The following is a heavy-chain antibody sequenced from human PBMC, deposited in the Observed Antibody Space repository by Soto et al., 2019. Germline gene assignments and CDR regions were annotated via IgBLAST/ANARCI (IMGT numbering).Heavy chain of an antibody. CDR3: ARDSGIAAAGTTDNWLDP. CDR1: GYTFTSYG. J-gene: IGHJ5*02. V-gene: IGHV1-18*04. Sequence: ASVKVSCKASGYTFTSYGISWVRQAPGQGLEWMGWISAYNGNTNYAQKLQGRVTMTTDTSTSTAYMELRSLRSDDTAVYYCARDSGIAAAGTTDNWLDPWGQGTLVTVSS. CDR2: ISAYNGNT. D-gene: IGHD6-13*01.